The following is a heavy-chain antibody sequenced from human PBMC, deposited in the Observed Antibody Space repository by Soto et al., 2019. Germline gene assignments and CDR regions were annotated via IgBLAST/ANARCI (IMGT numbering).Heavy chain of an antibody. CDR3: SFLYYGSGSTPPTDY. J-gene: IGHJ4*02. V-gene: IGHV1-58*01. CDR1: GFTFTSSA. CDR2: IVVGSGNT. D-gene: IGHD3-10*01. Sequence: SVKVSCKASGFTFTSSAVQWVRQARGQRLEWIGWIVVGSGNTNYAQKFQERVTITRDMSTSTAYMELSSLRSEDTAVYYCSFLYYGSGSTPPTDYWGQGALVTVSS.